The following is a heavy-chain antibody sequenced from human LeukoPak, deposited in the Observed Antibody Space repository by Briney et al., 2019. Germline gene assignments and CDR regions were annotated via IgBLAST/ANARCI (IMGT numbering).Heavy chain of an antibody. CDR1: GGSISNYY. J-gene: IGHJ4*02. CDR2: IYYSGNT. CDR3: ARENYYGSGSYYFDY. D-gene: IGHD3-10*01. V-gene: IGHV4-59*01. Sequence: PSETLSLTCTVSGGSISNYYWSWIRQPPGKGLEWIGYIYYSGNTNYNPSLKSRVTISVDTSKNQFSLKLSSVTAADTAMYYCARENYYGSGSYYFDYWGQGTLVTVSS.